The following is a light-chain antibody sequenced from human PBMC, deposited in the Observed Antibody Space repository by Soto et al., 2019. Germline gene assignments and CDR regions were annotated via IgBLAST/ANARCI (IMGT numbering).Light chain of an antibody. Sequence: IQMTQSPSSLSASVGDTVTITCRASQDIGVHLTWYQQKPRQAPKLLIYDVFQMESGVSPRFSGSGSATEFSLTISSLQYEDVGTYYCKQYDDPPGPFTFGPGTRVEIE. CDR3: KQYDDPPGPFT. CDR1: QDIGVH. J-gene: IGKJ3*01. V-gene: IGKV1-33*01. CDR2: DVF.